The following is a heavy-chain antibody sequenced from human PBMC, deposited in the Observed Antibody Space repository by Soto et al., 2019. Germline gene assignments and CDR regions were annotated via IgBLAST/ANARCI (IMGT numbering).Heavy chain of an antibody. Sequence: ASVKVSCKASGYTFTSYGISWVRQAPGQGLEWVGWISAYNGNTNYAHKLQGRVTMTTDTSTSTAYMELRSLRSDDTAVYYCARDGSLWFGEVLERREYYLDYWRLG. J-gene: IGHJ4*02. CDR3: ARDGSLWFGEVLERREYYLDY. CDR1: GYTFTSYG. CDR2: ISAYNGNT. D-gene: IGHD3-10*01. V-gene: IGHV1-18*01.